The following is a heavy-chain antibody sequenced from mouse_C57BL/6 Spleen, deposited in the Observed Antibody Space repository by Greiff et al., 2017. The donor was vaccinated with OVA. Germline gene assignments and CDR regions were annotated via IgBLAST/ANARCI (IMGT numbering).Heavy chain of an antibody. CDR3: ARHPGAYYFDY. CDR1: GYTFTDYN. J-gene: IGHJ2*01. Sequence: VQLKQSGPELVKPGASVKIPCKASGYTFTDYNMDWVKQSHGKSLEWIGDINPNNGGTIYNQKFKGKATLTVDKSSSTAYMELRSLTSEDTAVYYCARHPGAYYFDYWGQGTTLTVSS. D-gene: IGHD4-1*01. CDR2: INPNNGGT. V-gene: IGHV1-18*01.